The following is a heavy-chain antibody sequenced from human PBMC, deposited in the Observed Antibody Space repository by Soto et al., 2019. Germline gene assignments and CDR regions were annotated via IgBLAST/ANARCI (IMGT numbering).Heavy chain of an antibody. CDR3: AREGCISTSCQNYYYYYGMDV. V-gene: IGHV3-30-3*01. CDR2: MSYDGSSE. D-gene: IGHD2-2*01. Sequence: PGGSLRLSCAASGFTFSTYPIHWVRQAPGKGLEWVAVMSYDGSSEHYADPVKGRFTISRDNSKNTLYLQMNSLRAEDTAVYYCAREGCISTSCQNYYYYYGMDVWGQGTTVTVSS. CDR1: GFTFSTYP. J-gene: IGHJ6*02.